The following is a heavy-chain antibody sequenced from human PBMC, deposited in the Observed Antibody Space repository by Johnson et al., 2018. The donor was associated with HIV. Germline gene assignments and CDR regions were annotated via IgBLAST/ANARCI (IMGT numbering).Heavy chain of an antibody. J-gene: IGHJ3*02. D-gene: IGHD2-2*01. CDR1: GFTFDTYG. V-gene: IGHV3-30*18. CDR3: AKGGGLLSAFDI. Sequence: QVQLVESGGGVVQPGRSLRLSCAASGFTFDTYGMHWVRQAPGKGLEWVAVISYDESNKYYADSVKGRFTISRDNSKNTMYLQMSSLRLEDTAVYYCAKGGGLLSAFDIWGQGTMVTVSS. CDR2: ISYDESNK.